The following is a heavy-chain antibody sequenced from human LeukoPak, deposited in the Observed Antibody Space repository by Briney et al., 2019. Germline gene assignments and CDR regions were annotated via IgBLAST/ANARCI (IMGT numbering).Heavy chain of an antibody. J-gene: IGHJ6*02. CDR1: GFTFSSYG. D-gene: IGHD1-26*01. V-gene: IGHV3-33*01. CDR2: ISYDGSNK. CDR3: SRGPGGATFEYYYYGMDV. Sequence: GGSLRLSCAASGFTFSSYGMHWVRQAPGKGLEWVAVISYDGSNKYYADSVKGRFTISRDNSKNTLYLQMNSLRAEDTAVYYCSRGPGGATFEYYYYGMDVWGQGTTVTVSS.